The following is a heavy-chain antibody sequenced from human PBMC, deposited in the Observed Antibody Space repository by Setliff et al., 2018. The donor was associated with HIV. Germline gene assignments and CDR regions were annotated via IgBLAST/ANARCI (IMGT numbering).Heavy chain of an antibody. CDR3: ASGRGEYSSGWYRNALDI. Sequence: GASVKVSCKASGDTFISYGINWVRQAPGQGLEWMGWISDYNGDTKYAQKFQGRVTMTTDTSTSTAYMELRSLRSDDTAVYSCASGRGEYSSGWYRNALDIWGQGTMVTVSS. J-gene: IGHJ3*02. V-gene: IGHV1-18*01. CDR2: ISDYNGDT. D-gene: IGHD6-19*01. CDR1: GDTFISYG.